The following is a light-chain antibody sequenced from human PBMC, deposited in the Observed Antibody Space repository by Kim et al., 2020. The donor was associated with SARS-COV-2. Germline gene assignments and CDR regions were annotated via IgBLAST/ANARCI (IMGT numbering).Light chain of an antibody. CDR3: QAWDSSTEV. Sequence: SYELTQPPSVSVAPGQTASITCSGDKLGDKYAYWYQQKPGQSPVLVIYQDSKRHSGIPERFSGSNSGNTATLTISGTQAGDEADYYCQAWDSSTEVFGGG. V-gene: IGLV3-1*01. CDR1: KLGDKY. CDR2: QDS. J-gene: IGLJ3*02.